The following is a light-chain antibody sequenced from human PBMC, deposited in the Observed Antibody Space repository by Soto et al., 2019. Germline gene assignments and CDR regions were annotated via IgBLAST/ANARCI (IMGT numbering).Light chain of an antibody. CDR1: QSLAYSDGNTY. CDR2: KVS. V-gene: IGKV2-30*01. J-gene: IGKJ2*01. CDR3: MQGTRWPPYT. Sequence: DVVMTQSPLSLPVTLGQPASISCRSSQSLAYSDGNTYLDWFQQRPGQSPRRLVYKVSNRGSGVPYRFRGSGSGHAFRRQIRRVEAEDVGVCYRMQGTRWPPYTFGQGTKRDIK.